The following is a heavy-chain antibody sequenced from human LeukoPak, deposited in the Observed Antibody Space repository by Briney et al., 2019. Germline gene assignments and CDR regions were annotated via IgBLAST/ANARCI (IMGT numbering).Heavy chain of an antibody. CDR3: ARARPDTAMAVDY. D-gene: IGHD5-18*01. J-gene: IGHJ4*02. V-gene: IGHV4-39*07. Sequence: PSETLSLTCTVSGGSISSSSYYWGWIRQPPGKWLEWIGSIYYSGSTYYNPSLKSRVTISVDTSKNQFSLKLSSVTAADTAVYYCARARPDTAMAVDYWGQGTLVTVSS. CDR1: GGSISSSSYY. CDR2: IYYSGST.